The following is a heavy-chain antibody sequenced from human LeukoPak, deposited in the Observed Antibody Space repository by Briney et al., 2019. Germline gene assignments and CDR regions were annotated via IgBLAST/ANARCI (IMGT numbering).Heavy chain of an antibody. D-gene: IGHD6-13*01. CDR1: GYTFTGYY. CDR2: ISAYNGNT. V-gene: IGHV1-18*04. Sequence: ASVKVSCKASGYTFTGYYMHWVRQAPGQGLEWMGWISAYNGNTNYAQKLQGRVTMTTDTSTSTAYMELRSLRSDDTAVYYCARDGIAAAGTVGYFDYWGQGTLVTVSS. J-gene: IGHJ4*02. CDR3: ARDGIAAAGTVGYFDY.